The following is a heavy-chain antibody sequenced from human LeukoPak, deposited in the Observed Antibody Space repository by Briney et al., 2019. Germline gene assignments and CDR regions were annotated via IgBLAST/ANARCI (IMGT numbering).Heavy chain of an antibody. CDR3: AYGYFDWKPSRVY. CDR1: GFTFSNYA. D-gene: IGHD3-9*01. CDR2: ISDDEINK. V-gene: IGHV3-30-3*01. Sequence: GGSLRLSCAASGFTFSNYAMHWVRQAPGKGLEWVAVISDDEINKYYADSVKGRFTISRDKSKNTLYLQVNSLRAEDTAVYYCAYGYFDWKPSRVYWGQGTLVTVSS. J-gene: IGHJ4*02.